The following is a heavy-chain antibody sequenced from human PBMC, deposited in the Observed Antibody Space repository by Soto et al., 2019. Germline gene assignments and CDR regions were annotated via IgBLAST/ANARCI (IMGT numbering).Heavy chain of an antibody. J-gene: IGHJ4*02. CDR3: AHSTRPYSRSYYDSYYFDY. CDR1: GFSLSTSGVG. Sequence: SGPTLVNPTQTLTLTCTFSGFSLSTSGVGVGWIRQPPGKALEWLALIYWDDDKRYSPSLKSRLTITRDTSKNQVVLTMTNMDPVDTATYYCAHSTRPYSRSYYDSYYFDYWGQGTLVTVSS. CDR2: IYWDDDK. D-gene: IGHD1-26*01. V-gene: IGHV2-5*02.